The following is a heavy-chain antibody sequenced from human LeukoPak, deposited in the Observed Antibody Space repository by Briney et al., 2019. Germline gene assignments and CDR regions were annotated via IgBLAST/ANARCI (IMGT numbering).Heavy chain of an antibody. D-gene: IGHD6-13*01. CDR3: AREVAKKYSSTRGGFDP. CDR1: GYTFTGYY. Sequence: ASVKASCKASGYTFTGYYMHWVRQAPGQGLEWMGWINPNSGGTEYAQKFQGRVTMTRDTPISTTYRELSRLISDDTAVYYCAREVAKKYSSTRGGFDPWGQGTLVTVSS. CDR2: INPNSGGT. J-gene: IGHJ5*02. V-gene: IGHV1-2*02.